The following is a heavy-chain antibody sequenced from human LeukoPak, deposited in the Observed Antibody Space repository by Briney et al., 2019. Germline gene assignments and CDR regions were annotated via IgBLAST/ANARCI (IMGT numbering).Heavy chain of an antibody. CDR1: GGSISSSSYH. CDR3: ARGSMVRGVPNWFDP. Sequence: PSETLSLTCTVSGGSISSSSYHWGWIRQPPGKGLEWIGNIYYSGRTYYNPSLKSRVTISVDTSKNQFSLKLSSVTAADTAVYYCARGSMVRGVPNWFDPWGQGTLVTVSS. V-gene: IGHV4-39*07. J-gene: IGHJ5*02. D-gene: IGHD3-10*01. CDR2: IYYSGRT.